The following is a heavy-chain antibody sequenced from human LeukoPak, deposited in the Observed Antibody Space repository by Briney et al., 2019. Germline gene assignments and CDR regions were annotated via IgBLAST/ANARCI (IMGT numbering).Heavy chain of an antibody. CDR1: GYTFTSYD. D-gene: IGHD6-13*01. Sequence: ASVKVSCKASGYTFTSYDINWVRQATGQGLEWMGWMNPNSGNTGYAQKFQGRVTMTRNTTISTAYMELSSLRSEDTAVYYCARGIAAAGTGSYFDYWGQGTLVTVSS. CDR2: MNPNSGNT. CDR3: ARGIAAAGTGSYFDY. V-gene: IGHV1-8*01. J-gene: IGHJ4*02.